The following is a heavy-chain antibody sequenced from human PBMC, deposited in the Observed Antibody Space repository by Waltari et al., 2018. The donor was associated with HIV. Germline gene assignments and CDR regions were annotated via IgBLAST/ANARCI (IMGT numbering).Heavy chain of an antibody. CDR3: ARDDYVTSSIDY. Sequence: QVQLVESGGGVVQPGRSLRLSFAASGFSFNNYGMHWVRQAPGKGLEWVAVIWSEGTNKFYAGSVKGRFSISRDNSKNTLYLQMNSLRADDTALYYCARDDYVTSSIDYWGQGTLVTVSS. CDR2: IWSEGTNK. D-gene: IGHD2-2*01. J-gene: IGHJ4*02. V-gene: IGHV3-33*01. CDR1: GFSFNNYG.